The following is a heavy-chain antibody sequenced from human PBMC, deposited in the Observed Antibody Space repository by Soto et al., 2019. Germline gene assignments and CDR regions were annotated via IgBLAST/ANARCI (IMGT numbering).Heavy chain of an antibody. CDR2: MNPNSGNT. Sequence: GASVKVSCKASGYTFTSYDINWVRQATGQGLEWMGWMNPNSGNTGYAQKFQGRVTMTRNTSISTAYMELSSLRSEDTAVYYCARGARTAARYYYYYYMDVWGKGTTVTVSS. J-gene: IGHJ6*03. CDR1: GYTFTSYD. D-gene: IGHD6-6*01. V-gene: IGHV1-8*01. CDR3: ARGARTAARYYYYYYMDV.